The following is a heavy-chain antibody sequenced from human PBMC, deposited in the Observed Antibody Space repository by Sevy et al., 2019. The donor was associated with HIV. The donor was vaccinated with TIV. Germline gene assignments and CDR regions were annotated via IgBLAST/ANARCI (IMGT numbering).Heavy chain of an antibody. Sequence: GGSLRLSCTVSGFIFGDYDMHWVRQAPGKGLEWVSLILDRGDQTFYGESVKGRSTISRDNAKNTLYLQMSRLRHEDTAVYYCVAEPPSGGHGNYHYGLDPWGPGTLVTVSS. CDR2: ILDRGDQT. V-gene: IGHV3-30*03. J-gene: IGHJ5*02. CDR3: VAEPPSGGHGNYHYGLDP. D-gene: IGHD4-17*01. CDR1: GFIFGDYD.